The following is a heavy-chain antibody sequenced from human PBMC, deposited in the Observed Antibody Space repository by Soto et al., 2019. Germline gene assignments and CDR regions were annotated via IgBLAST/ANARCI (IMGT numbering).Heavy chain of an antibody. CDR3: ARVAYARSGYYLAWFDP. Sequence: PSETLSLTCTVSGGSISSGGYYWSWIRQHPGKGLEWIGYIYYSGSTYYNPSLKSRVTISVDTSKNQFSLKLISVTAADTAVYYCARVAYARSGYYLAWFDPWGQGTLVTVSS. CDR2: IYYSGST. D-gene: IGHD3-22*01. CDR1: GGSISSGGYY. V-gene: IGHV4-31*03. J-gene: IGHJ5*02.